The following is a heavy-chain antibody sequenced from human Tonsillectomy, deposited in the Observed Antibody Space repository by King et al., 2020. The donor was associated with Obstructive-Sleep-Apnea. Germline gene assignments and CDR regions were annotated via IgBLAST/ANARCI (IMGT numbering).Heavy chain of an antibody. CDR2: LIPIRTIP. CDR3: ARESGTTVYFFDL. CDR1: GVTLSTYA. J-gene: IGHJ4*02. V-gene: IGHV1-69*04. D-gene: IGHD1-1*01. Sequence: FQLVQSGPEVKKPGSSVKVSCKASGVTLSTYAFAWVRQAPGQGLEWRGGLIPIRTIPNYAKKFQGRRTISADKSTNTAYMELSSLTSEDTAVYYCARESGTTVYFFDLWGQGTLVTVSS.